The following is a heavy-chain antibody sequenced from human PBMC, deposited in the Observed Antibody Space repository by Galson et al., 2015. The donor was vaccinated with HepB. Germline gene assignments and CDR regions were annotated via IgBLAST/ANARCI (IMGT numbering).Heavy chain of an antibody. Sequence: SVKVSCKASGYTFTGYYMHWVRQAPGQGLEWMGRINPNSGGTEYAQKFQGRVTMTRDTSISAAYMEVSSLRSDDTAVYYCARGYDSSGYHSAWLSDIWGQGTMVTVSS. V-gene: IGHV1-2*06. CDR3: ARGYDSSGYHSAWLSDI. CDR1: GYTFTGYY. J-gene: IGHJ3*02. D-gene: IGHD3-22*01. CDR2: INPNSGGT.